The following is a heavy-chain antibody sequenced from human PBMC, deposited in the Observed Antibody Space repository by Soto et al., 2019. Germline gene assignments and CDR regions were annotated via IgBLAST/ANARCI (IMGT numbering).Heavy chain of an antibody. Sequence: ESGGGLVKPGGSLRLSCAASGFTFSSYSMNWVRQAPGKGLEWVSSISSSSSYIYYADSVKGRFTISRDNAKNSLYLQMNSLRAEDTAVYYCARDRVPTTSGPYYGMDVWGQGTTVTVSS. V-gene: IGHV3-21*01. CDR1: GFTFSSYS. J-gene: IGHJ6*02. CDR2: ISSSSSYI. CDR3: ARDRVPTTSGPYYGMDV. D-gene: IGHD1-1*01.